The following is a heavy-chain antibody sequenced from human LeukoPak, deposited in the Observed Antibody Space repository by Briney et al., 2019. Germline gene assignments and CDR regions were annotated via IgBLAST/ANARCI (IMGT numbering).Heavy chain of an antibody. CDR2: ISYDGSNK. D-gene: IGHD6-6*01. Sequence: GGSLRLSCAASGFTFSSYAIHWVRQAPGKGLEWVAVISYDGSNKYYADSVKGRFTISRDNSKNTLYLQMKSLRAEDTAVHYCAKAGPRAARLGEGDAFDIWGQGTMVTVSS. J-gene: IGHJ3*02. CDR3: AKAGPRAARLGEGDAFDI. CDR1: GFTFSSYA. V-gene: IGHV3-30*04.